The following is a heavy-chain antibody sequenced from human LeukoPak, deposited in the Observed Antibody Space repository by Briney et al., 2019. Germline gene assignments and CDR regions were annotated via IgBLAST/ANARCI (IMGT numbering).Heavy chain of an antibody. V-gene: IGHV4-34*01. CDR3: ARLLYYYDSSGYYSGIYFDY. CDR1: GGSFSGYY. CDR2: INHSGST. D-gene: IGHD3-22*01. J-gene: IGHJ4*02. Sequence: SETLSLTCAVYGGSFSGYYWSWIRQPPGKGLEWIGEINHSGSTNYNPSLKSRVTISVDTSKNQFSLKLSSVTAADTAVYYCARLLYYYDSSGYYSGIYFDYWGQGTLVTVSS.